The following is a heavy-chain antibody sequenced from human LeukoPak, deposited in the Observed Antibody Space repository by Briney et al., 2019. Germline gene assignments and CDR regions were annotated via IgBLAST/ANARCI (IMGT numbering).Heavy chain of an antibody. CDR1: GFSFSGAW. CDR3: TTVTHFYL. Sequence: PGGPLRLSCATSGFSFSGAWLSWVRQAPGKGLEWIARTQDGGTADYGAPVKGRFTISRDDSKATLYLQMNSLKTEDTAIYYCTTVTHFYLGGQGSLVTVSS. D-gene: IGHD2-15*01. J-gene: IGHJ4*02. V-gene: IGHV3-15*01. CDR2: TQDGGTA.